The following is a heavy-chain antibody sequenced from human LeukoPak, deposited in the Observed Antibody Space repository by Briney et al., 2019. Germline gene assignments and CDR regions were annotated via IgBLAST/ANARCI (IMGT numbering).Heavy chain of an antibody. CDR1: GYTFTGYY. D-gene: IGHD2-8*01. CDR2: INPNSGGT. CDR3: ARGPTDDSPVWYYYMDV. Sequence: ASVKVSCKASGYTFTGYYMHWVRQAPGQGLEWMGWINPNSGGTNYAQKFQGWVTMTRDTSISTAYMELSRLRSDDTAVYYCARGPTDDSPVWYYYMDVWGKGTTVTVSS. V-gene: IGHV1-2*04. J-gene: IGHJ6*03.